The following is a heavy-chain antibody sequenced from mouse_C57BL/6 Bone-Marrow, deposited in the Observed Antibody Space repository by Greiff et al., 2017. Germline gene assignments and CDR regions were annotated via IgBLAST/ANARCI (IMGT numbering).Heavy chain of an antibody. V-gene: IGHV5-17*01. J-gene: IGHJ4*01. Sequence: VQLKQSGGGLVKPGGSLKLSCAASGFTFSDYGMHWVRQAPEKGLEWVAYISSGSSTIYYADTVKGRFTISRDNAKNTLFLQMTSLRSEDTAMYYCETTVVAPDAMDYWGQGTSVTVSS. CDR3: ETTVVAPDAMDY. D-gene: IGHD1-1*01. CDR1: GFTFSDYG. CDR2: ISSGSSTI.